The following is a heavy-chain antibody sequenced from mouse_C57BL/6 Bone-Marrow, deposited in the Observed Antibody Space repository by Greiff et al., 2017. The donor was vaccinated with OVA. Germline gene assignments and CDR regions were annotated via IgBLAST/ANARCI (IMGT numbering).Heavy chain of an antibody. CDR1: GYTFTSYW. J-gene: IGHJ2*01. Sequence: VQLQQPGAELVRPGSSVKLSCKASGYTFTSYWMDWVKQRPGQGLEWIGNIYPSDSETHYNQKFKDKATLTVDKSSSTAYMQLSSLTSEDSAVYYCARLTYDGYYGDYWGQGTTLTVSS. CDR3: ARLTYDGYYGDY. CDR2: IYPSDSET. V-gene: IGHV1-61*01. D-gene: IGHD2-3*01.